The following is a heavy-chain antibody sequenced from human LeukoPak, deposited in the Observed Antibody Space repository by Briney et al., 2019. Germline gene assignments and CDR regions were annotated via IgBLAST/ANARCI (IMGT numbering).Heavy chain of an antibody. CDR1: GYTFTGYY. Sequence: ASVKVSCKASGYTFTGYYMHWVRQAPGQGLEWMGWINPNSGGTNYAQKFQGWVTMTRDTSISTAYMELSSLRSEDTAVYYCARDPPGIAAAGYYFDYWGQGTLVTVSS. CDR2: INPNSGGT. CDR3: ARDPPGIAAAGYYFDY. D-gene: IGHD6-13*01. J-gene: IGHJ4*02. V-gene: IGHV1-2*04.